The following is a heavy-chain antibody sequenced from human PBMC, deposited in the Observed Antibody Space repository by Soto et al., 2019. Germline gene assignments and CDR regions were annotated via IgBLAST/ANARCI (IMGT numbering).Heavy chain of an antibody. CDR1: GYSFTSYW. D-gene: IGHD3-3*01. V-gene: IGHV5-51*01. Sequence: GESLKISCKGSGYSFTSYWIGWVRQMPGKGLEWMGIIYPGDSDTRYSPSFQGQVTISADKSISTAYLQWSSLKASDTAMYYCARQSPLENTIFGVVIHWFDPWGQGTLVTVSS. CDR2: IYPGDSDT. J-gene: IGHJ5*02. CDR3: ARQSPLENTIFGVVIHWFDP.